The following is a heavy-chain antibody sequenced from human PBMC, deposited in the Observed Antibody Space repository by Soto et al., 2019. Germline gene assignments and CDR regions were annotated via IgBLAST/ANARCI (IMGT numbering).Heavy chain of an antibody. J-gene: IGHJ6*04. Sequence: PGESLKISCKGSGYSFTSYWIGWVRQMPGKGLEWMGIIYPGDSDTRYSPSFQGQVTISADKSISTAYLQWSSLKASDTAMYYCARRNYDFWSGYWPHLDVWGKGTTVTVSS. D-gene: IGHD3-3*01. CDR3: ARRNYDFWSGYWPHLDV. V-gene: IGHV5-51*01. CDR1: GYSFTSYW. CDR2: IYPGDSDT.